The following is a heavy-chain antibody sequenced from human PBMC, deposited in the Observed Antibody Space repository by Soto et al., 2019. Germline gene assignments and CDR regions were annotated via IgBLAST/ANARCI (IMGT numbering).Heavy chain of an antibody. V-gene: IGHV4-39*01. Sequence: QLQLQESGPGLVKPSETLSLTCAVPGGSISSSSYYWGWIRQPPGKGLEWIGSIYFSGRTYYNPSLKSRVTISVDTSKNQFSLRLSSVTAADAAVYFCARHGVAALQFDYWGQGTAVTVSS. CDR2: IYFSGRT. CDR1: GGSISSSSYY. D-gene: IGHD6-25*01. J-gene: IGHJ4*02. CDR3: ARHGVAALQFDY.